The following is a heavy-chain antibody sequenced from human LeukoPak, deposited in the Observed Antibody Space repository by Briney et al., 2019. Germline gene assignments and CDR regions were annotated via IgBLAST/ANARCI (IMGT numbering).Heavy chain of an antibody. D-gene: IGHD2-15*01. J-gene: IGHJ4*02. CDR3: ARAIYSDYYFDY. CDR2: INPNSGGT. V-gene: IGHV1-2*02. CDR1: GYTFTGYY. Sequence: ASVKVSCKASGYTFTGYYMHWVRQAPGQGLEWMGWINPNSGGTNYAQKFQGRVTMTRGTSISTAYMELSRLRSDDTAVYYCARAIYSDYYFDYWGQGTLVTVSS.